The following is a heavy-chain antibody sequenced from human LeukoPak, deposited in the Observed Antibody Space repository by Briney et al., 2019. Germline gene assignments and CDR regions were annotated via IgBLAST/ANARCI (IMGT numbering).Heavy chain of an antibody. D-gene: IGHD3-22*01. V-gene: IGHV4-34*01. Sequence: PSETLSLNCAVYGGSFSDYYWSWIRQPPGKGLDLIGEVNHSGSTNYNPSLKSRVTISVDTSENQFSLKLSSVTAADTAVYYCARGLDYYDSSGYRLPALGYWGQGTLVTVSS. CDR2: VNHSGST. J-gene: IGHJ4*02. CDR1: GGSFSDYY. CDR3: ARGLDYYDSSGYRLPALGY.